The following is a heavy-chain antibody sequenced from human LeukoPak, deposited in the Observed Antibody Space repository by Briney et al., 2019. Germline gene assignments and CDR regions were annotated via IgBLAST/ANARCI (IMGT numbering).Heavy chain of an antibody. V-gene: IGHV1-2*02. CDR1: GYTFTDYY. CDR3: ARDLSVAGLDP. D-gene: IGHD6-19*01. CDR2: INPNSGGT. Sequence: RASVKVSCKAPGYTFTDYYMHWVRPALEQGLGWMGWINPNSGGTNYAQKFQGRVTMTRDTSISTAYMELSRLRSDDTAVYYCARDLSVAGLDPWGQGTLVTVSS. J-gene: IGHJ5*02.